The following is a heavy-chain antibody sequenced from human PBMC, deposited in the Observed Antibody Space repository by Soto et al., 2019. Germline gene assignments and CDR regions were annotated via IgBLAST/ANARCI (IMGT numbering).Heavy chain of an antibody. Sequence: QVQLVQSGAEVKKPGASLTVSCKASGYTFTSYYMHWVRQAPGQGLEWMGWINPDSGVTYYPHKFQDRVTMTRDTSISTAYMELSRLTSDDTALYYCARDRGVRDVWGQGTTVIVSS. CDR2: INPDSGVT. J-gene: IGHJ6*02. D-gene: IGHD2-8*01. CDR3: ARDRGVRDV. CDR1: GYTFTSYY. V-gene: IGHV1-2*02.